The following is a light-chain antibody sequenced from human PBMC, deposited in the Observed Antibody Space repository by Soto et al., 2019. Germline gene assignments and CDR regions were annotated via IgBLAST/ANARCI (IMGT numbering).Light chain of an antibody. CDR1: SSDFGGYNY. CDR3: SSYTSSSTLV. Sequence: SALTQPASVSGSPGQSITISCAGTSSDFGGYNYVSWYHQHPGKAPKLLIYEVSNRPSGVSNRFSGPKSGNTASLTISGLQAEDEADYYCSSYTSSSTLVFGTGTKVTVL. CDR2: EVS. V-gene: IGLV2-14*01. J-gene: IGLJ1*01.